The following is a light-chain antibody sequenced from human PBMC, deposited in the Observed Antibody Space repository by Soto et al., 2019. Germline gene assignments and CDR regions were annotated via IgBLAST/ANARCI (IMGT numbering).Light chain of an antibody. V-gene: IGKV3-11*01. CDR1: QSVSSY. CDR2: DAS. Sequence: EIVLTQSPATLSLSPGERATLSCRASQSVSSYLAWYQQKPGQAPRLLIYDASNRATGIPARFSGSGSGTEFTLTISSLQSEDFAVYYCQKYNTWPHTFGQGTKLEI. J-gene: IGKJ2*01. CDR3: QKYNTWPHT.